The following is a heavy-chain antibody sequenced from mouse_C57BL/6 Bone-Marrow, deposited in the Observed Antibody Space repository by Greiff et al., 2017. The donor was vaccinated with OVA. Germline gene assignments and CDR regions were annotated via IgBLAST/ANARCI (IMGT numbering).Heavy chain of an antibody. CDR2: IDPSDSYT. CDR1: GYTFTSYW. Sequence: VQLQESGAELARPGASVKLSCKASGYTFTSYWMHWVKQRPGQGLEWIGVIDPSDSYTNYNQKFKGKATLTVDTSSSTAYMQLSSLTSEDSAVYYCARCDYWGQGTTLTVSS. CDR3: ARCDY. V-gene: IGHV1-59*01. J-gene: IGHJ2*01.